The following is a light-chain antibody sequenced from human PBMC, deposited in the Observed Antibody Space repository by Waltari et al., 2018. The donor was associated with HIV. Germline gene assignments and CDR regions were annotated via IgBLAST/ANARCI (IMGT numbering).Light chain of an antibody. CDR2: GND. Sequence: QSVLTQPPSAFGSPGQRLTISCSGSSSNSGSNAVNWYQHFTGTAPTLLIFGNDQRPSGVPARISGSKSGTSASLAISGLRSEDEGEYYCASWDDSLQAVVFGGGTKVTV. V-gene: IGLV1-44*01. J-gene: IGLJ2*01. CDR3: ASWDDSLQAVV. CDR1: SSNSGSNA.